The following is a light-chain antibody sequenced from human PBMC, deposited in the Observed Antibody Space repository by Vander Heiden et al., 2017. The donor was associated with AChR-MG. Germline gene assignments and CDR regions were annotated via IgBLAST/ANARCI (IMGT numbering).Light chain of an antibody. CDR2: RDS. CDR3: QVWDSSTEV. CDR1: SFGSKE. J-gene: IGLJ2*01. V-gene: IGLV3-9*01. Sequence: SSALTQTLPLPVALVHTSRINCGGKSFGSKEWHCSLQKPGQAPVLVIYRDSNRPAGIPGRFSGYKSRITATQTVGRAQAGDDDDYSGQVWDSSTEVFGGGTKLTVL.